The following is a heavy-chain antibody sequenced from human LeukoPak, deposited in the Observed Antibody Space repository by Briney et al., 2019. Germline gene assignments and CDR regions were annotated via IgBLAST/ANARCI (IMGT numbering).Heavy chain of an antibody. D-gene: IGHD2-2*01. CDR1: GGSFSGYY. CDR2: INHSGGT. Sequence: SETLSLTCAVYGGSFSGYYWTWIRQPPGKGLDWIGEINHSGGTNYNPSLKSRVTISVDTSKNQFSLKLSSVTAADTAVYYCARGPERDIVVVPAALDYWGQGTPVTVSS. J-gene: IGHJ4*02. V-gene: IGHV4-34*01. CDR3: ARGPERDIVVVPAALDY.